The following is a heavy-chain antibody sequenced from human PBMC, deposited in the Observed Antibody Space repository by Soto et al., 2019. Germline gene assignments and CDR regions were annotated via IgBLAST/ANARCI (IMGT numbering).Heavy chain of an antibody. Sequence: PSETLSLTCTVSGGSISSGGYYWSWIRQHPGKGLEWIGYIYYSGSTYYNPSLKSRVTISVDTSKNQFSLKLSSVTAADTAVYYCARSLYDSAVRGVFDYWGQGTLVTVSS. CDR1: GGSISSGGYY. J-gene: IGHJ4*02. CDR3: ARSLYDSAVRGVFDY. CDR2: IYYSGST. D-gene: IGHD3-22*01. V-gene: IGHV4-31*03.